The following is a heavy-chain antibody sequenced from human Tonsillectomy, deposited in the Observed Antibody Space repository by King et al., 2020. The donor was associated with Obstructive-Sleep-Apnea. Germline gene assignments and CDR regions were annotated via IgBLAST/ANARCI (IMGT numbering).Heavy chain of an antibody. J-gene: IGHJ5*01. Sequence: VQLQESGPGLVKPSGTLSLTCAVSGGSISSSNWWSWVRQPPGKGLEWIGEIYHSGSTNYNPSLKSRVTISVDKSKNQFSLKLNSVTAADTAVYYCARDRQCSSISCYGNWFDSWGQGTLVTVSS. V-gene: IGHV4-4*02. CDR2: IYHSGST. D-gene: IGHD2-2*01. CDR1: GGSISSSNW. CDR3: ARDRQCSSISCYGNWFDS.